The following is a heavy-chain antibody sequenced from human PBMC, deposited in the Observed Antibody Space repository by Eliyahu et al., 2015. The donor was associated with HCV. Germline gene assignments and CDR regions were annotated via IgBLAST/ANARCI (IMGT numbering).Heavy chain of an antibody. V-gene: IGHV1-2*02. CDR1: GYIFXSYY. CDR3: ARDVGRGDSITWHKYFDS. D-gene: IGHD6-13*01. J-gene: IGHJ4*02. Sequence: QVQLVQSGPELKKPGASVRVSCMTSGYIFXSYYIHXVRQAPGQGLVWXGSIDTRTGVTVXAQRFQGRVTVTRDTSINTVFLEVTTLTSDDTAVYFCARDVGRGDSITWHKYFDSWGPGTLVTVSS. CDR2: IDTRTGVT.